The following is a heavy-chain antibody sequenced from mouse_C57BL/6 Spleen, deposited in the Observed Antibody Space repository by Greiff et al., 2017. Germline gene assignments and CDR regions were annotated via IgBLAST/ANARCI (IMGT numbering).Heavy chain of an antibody. Sequence: VQLMESGPELVKPGASVKLSCKASGYTFTSYDINWVKQRPGQGLEWIGWIYPRDGSTKYNEKFKGKATLTVDTSSSTAYMELHSLTSEDSAVYFCARPYGNYEAWFAYWGQGTLVTVSA. CDR1: GYTFTSYD. D-gene: IGHD2-1*01. J-gene: IGHJ3*01. V-gene: IGHV1-85*01. CDR2: IYPRDGST. CDR3: ARPYGNYEAWFAY.